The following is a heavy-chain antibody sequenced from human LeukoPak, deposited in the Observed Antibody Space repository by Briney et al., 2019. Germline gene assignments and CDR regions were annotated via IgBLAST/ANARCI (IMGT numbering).Heavy chain of an antibody. D-gene: IGHD4-23*01. CDR2: IYYSGST. CDR3: ARGEPSTVRWYYYYGMDV. J-gene: IGHJ6*02. Sequence: SETLSLTCTVSGGSISTYYWTWIRQPAGKGLEWIGYIYYSGSTNYNPSLKSRVTISVDTSKNQFSLKLSSVTAADTAVYYCARGEPSTVRWYYYYGMDVWGQGTTVTVSS. V-gene: IGHV4-59*01. CDR1: GGSISTYY.